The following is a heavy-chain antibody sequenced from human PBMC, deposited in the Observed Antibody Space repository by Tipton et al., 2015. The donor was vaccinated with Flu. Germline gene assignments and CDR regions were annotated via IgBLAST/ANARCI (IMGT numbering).Heavy chain of an antibody. J-gene: IGHJ4*02. CDR2: IYPSGGGT. V-gene: IGHV1-46*01. CDR3: ARDRGFGAYTFDY. CDR1: GYTFTNYN. Sequence: QSGAEVKKPGASVRISCTASGYTFTNYNMHWVRQAPGQGPEWMGIIYPSGGGTTYAQRFQGRVTLTRDKSTSTVYMELSSLRSEDTAFYYCARDRGFGAYTFDYWGQRPLVTVAS. D-gene: IGHD3-10*01.